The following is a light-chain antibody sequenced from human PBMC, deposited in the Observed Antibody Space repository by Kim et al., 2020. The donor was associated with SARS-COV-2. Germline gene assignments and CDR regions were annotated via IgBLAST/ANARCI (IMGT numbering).Light chain of an antibody. V-gene: IGLV2-11*01. Sequence: QSALTQPRSVSGSPGQSVTISCTGTSSDVGGYNYVSWYQQHPGKAPKLMIYDVSKRPSGIPDRFSGSKSGNTASLTISGLQAEDEADYYCCSYARSYTWVCGGETTLSVL. CDR1: SSDVGGYNY. CDR2: DVS. CDR3: CSYARSYTWV. J-gene: IGLJ3*02.